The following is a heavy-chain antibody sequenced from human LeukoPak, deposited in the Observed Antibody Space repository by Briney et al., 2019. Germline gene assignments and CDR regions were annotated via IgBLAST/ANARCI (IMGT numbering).Heavy chain of an antibody. Sequence: SETLSLTCDVYGESFSGYYWSWIRQPPGKGLEWIGEVNHSGGTNYSPSLKSRVTISLDTSRNQFSLKLNSVTAADTAVYYCAKSNGYGLIDIWGQGTMVTVSS. J-gene: IGHJ3*02. CDR2: VNHSGGT. D-gene: IGHD3-22*01. V-gene: IGHV4-34*01. CDR3: AKSNGYGLIDI. CDR1: GESFSGYY.